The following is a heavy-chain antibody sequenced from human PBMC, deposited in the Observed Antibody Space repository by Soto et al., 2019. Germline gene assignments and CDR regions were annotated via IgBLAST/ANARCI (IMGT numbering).Heavy chain of an antibody. V-gene: IGHV4-59*01. CDR3: ARALILTGYYIHDAFDI. CDR2: IYYSGST. J-gene: IGHJ3*02. D-gene: IGHD3-9*01. CDR1: GGSISSYY. Sequence: QVQLQESGPGLVKPSETLSLTCTVSGGSISSYYWSWIRQPPGKGLAWIGYIYYSGSTNYNPSLKSRVTISVDTSKNQFSLKLSSVTAADTAVYYCARALILTGYYIHDAFDIWGQGTMVTVSS.